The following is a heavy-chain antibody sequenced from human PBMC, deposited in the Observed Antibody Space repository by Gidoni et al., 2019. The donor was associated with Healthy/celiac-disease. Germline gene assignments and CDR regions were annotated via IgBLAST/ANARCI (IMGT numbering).Heavy chain of an antibody. J-gene: IGHJ6*02. CDR1: GFTFSSYG. Sequence: QVQLVESGGGVVQPGRSLRISWAASGFTFSSYGMHEVRQAPGKGLGWVAVICYDGSNKYYADSVNGRFTISRDNSKNTLYLQMNSLRAEDTAVYYCARVSQYYDSSGSRPYYYYVMDVWGQGTTVTVSS. CDR3: ARVSQYYDSSGSRPYYYYVMDV. V-gene: IGHV3-33*01. D-gene: IGHD3-22*01. CDR2: ICYDGSNK.